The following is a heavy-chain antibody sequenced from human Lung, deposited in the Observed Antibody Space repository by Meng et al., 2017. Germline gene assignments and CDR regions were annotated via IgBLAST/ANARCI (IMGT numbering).Heavy chain of an antibody. D-gene: IGHD3-10*01. V-gene: IGHV4-4*02. J-gene: IGHJ5*02. CDR3: ARGSITMVRGVSVFDP. CDR1: GGSSRSRNW. Sequence: AAMREWGPRLVDPSGTLSLPRAVAGGSSRSRNWWSWVRQPPGKGLEWIGEIYHSGSTNYNPSLKSRVTISVDKSKNQFSLKLSSVTAADTAVYYCARGSITMVRGVSVFDPWGQGTLVTVSS. CDR2: IYHSGST.